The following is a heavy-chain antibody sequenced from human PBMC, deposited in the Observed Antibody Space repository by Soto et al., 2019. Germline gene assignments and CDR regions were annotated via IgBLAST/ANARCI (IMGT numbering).Heavy chain of an antibody. CDR1: GGSITSTSYY. J-gene: IGHJ5*02. CDR3: ARSLMRCPDTTCNPGNRYDP. D-gene: IGHD1-1*01. V-gene: IGHV4-39*02. Sequence: SETLSLTCTVSGGSITSTSYYWGWIRQSPGKGLEWIGSVYYSGSTYYNPSLKSRVTTSVDTSKSHFSLKLASVTAADTAVYFCARSLMRCPDTTCNPGNRYDPWGKGTLLIVS. CDR2: VYYSGST.